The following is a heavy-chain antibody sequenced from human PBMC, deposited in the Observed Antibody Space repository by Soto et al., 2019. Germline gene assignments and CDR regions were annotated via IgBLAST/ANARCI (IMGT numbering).Heavy chain of an antibody. CDR1: GFTFSSYG. CDR2: IWYDGSNK. J-gene: IGHJ4*02. Sequence: GGSLRLSCAASGFTFSSYGMHWVRQAPGKGLEWVAVIWYDGSNKYYADSVKGRFTISRDNSKNTLYLQMNSLRAEDTAVYYCARSSTIVVAPFDYWGQGTLVTLSS. D-gene: IGHD3-22*01. CDR3: ARSSTIVVAPFDY. V-gene: IGHV3-33*01.